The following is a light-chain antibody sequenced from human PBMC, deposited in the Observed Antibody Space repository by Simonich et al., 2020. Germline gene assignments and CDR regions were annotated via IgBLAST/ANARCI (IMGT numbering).Light chain of an antibody. CDR2: YVS. V-gene: IGLV2-14*01. J-gene: IGLJ3*02. Sequence: QSALTQPASVSGSPGQSITISCTGTSSDVGGYNYVSWDQQHPGKAPKLMIYYVSKRPAGVSNRFSGSKSGNTASLTISGLQAEDEADYYCSSYTSSSTWVFGGGTKLTVL. CDR1: SSDVGGYNY. CDR3: SSYTSSSTWV.